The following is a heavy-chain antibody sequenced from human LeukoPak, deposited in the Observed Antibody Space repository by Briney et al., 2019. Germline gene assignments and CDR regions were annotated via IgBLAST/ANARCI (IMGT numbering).Heavy chain of an antibody. V-gene: IGHV3-9*01. Sequence: TGGSLRLSCAASGFTFDDYAMHWVRQAPGKGLEWVSGISWNSGSIGYADSVKGRFTISRDNAKNSLYLQMNSLRAEDTAVYYCVRDLRESDFWGQGTLVTVSS. CDR2: ISWNSGSI. CDR3: VRDLRESDF. J-gene: IGHJ4*02. CDR1: GFTFDDYA.